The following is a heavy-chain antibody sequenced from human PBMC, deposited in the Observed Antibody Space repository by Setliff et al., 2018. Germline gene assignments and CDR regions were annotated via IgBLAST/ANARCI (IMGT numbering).Heavy chain of an antibody. Sequence: ASVKVSCKASGHTFNHYGITWVRLAPGQGLEWMGWISAHSGNTFYAPQFQGRLVMTTDTSTNTAYMELRNLTSDDTAMYFCERLVRYCTRVTCQRSSDGDFWGQGTPVTVSS. V-gene: IGHV1-18*01. CDR1: GHTFNHYG. CDR2: ISAHSGNT. D-gene: IGHD2-8*01. CDR3: ERLVRYCTRVTCQRSSDGDF. J-gene: IGHJ4*02.